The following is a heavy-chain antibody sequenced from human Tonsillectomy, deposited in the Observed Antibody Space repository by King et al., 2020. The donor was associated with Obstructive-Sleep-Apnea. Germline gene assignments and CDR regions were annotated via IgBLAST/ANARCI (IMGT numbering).Heavy chain of an antibody. V-gene: IGHV4-59*01. J-gene: IGHJ4*02. CDR1: GGSISSYY. CDR3: ARDGYYYGSGLDY. CDR2: IYYSGST. Sequence: QLQESGPGLVKPSETLSLTCTVSGGSISSYYWSWIRQPPGKGLEWIGYIYYSGSTNYNPPLKSRVTISVDKSKNQFSLKLSSVTAADTAVYYCARDGYYYGSGLDYWGQGTLVTVSS. D-gene: IGHD3-10*01.